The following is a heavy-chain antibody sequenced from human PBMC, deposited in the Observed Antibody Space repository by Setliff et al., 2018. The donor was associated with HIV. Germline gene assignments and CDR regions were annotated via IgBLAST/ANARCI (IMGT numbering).Heavy chain of an antibody. J-gene: IGHJ6*02. D-gene: IGHD3-9*01. Sequence: SETLSLTCTVSSGSISSSPYYWAWIRQSPGNRLEWPGYITDSGNTNYNPSLRRRVTISADTSKNQVSLRLRSVTAADTAVYYCARETQQSYNIVTGYNYYYGIDVWGQGTTVTVSS. V-gene: IGHV4-61*05. CDR3: ARETQQSYNIVTGYNYYYGIDV. CDR2: ITDSGNT. CDR1: SGSISSSPYY.